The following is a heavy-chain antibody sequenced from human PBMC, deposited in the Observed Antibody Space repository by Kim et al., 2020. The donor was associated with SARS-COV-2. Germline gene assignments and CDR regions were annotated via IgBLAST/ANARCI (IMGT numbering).Heavy chain of an antibody. J-gene: IGHJ6*02. CDR2: IYYSGST. V-gene: IGHV4-59*01. CDR3: ARDTVTTSGNYYYYYGMDV. CDR1: GGSISSYY. D-gene: IGHD4-17*01. Sequence: SETLSLTCTVSGGSISSYYWSWIRQPPGKGLVWIGYIYYSGSTNYNPSLKSRVTISVDTSKNQFSLKLSSVTAADTAVYYCARDTVTTSGNYYYYYGMDVWGQGTTVTVSS.